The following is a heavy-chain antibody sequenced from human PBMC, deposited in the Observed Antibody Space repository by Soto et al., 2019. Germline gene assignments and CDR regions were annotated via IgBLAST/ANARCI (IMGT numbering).Heavy chain of an antibody. CDR3: ARDRGLGTYDFWSGYYYYYYGMDV. CDR1: GYTFTIYA. Sequence: ASVKVSCKASGYTFTIYAMHWVRLAPGQRLEWMGWINAGNGNTKYSQKFQGRVTITRDTSASTAYMELSSLRSEDTAVYYCARDRGLGTYDFWSGYYYYYYGMDVWGQGTTVTVSS. J-gene: IGHJ6*02. D-gene: IGHD3-3*01. V-gene: IGHV1-3*01. CDR2: INAGNGNT.